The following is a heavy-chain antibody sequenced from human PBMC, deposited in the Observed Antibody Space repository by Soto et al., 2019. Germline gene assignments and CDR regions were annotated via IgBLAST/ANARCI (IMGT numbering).Heavy chain of an antibody. Sequence: VKVSCKASGGTFSSYAISWVRQAPGQGLEWMGGIIPIFGTANYAQKFQGRVTITADESTSTAYMELSSLRSEDTAVYYCAREREMATHYFDYWGQGTLVTVSS. CDR3: AREREMATHYFDY. CDR2: IIPIFGTA. D-gene: IGHD5-12*01. V-gene: IGHV1-69*01. J-gene: IGHJ4*02. CDR1: GGTFSSYA.